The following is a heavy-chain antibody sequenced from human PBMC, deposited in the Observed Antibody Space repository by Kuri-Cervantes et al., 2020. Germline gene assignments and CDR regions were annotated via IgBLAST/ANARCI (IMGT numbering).Heavy chain of an antibody. D-gene: IGHD5-24*01. CDR3: ATSGREMATPWDNYALRI. CDR1: GYTFSGYA. CDR2: IIPNFGTA. J-gene: IGHJ3*02. V-gene: IGHV1-69*05. Sequence: SVKVSCKASGYTFSGYAISWVRQAPGQGLEWMGGIIPNFGTANYAQKFQGRVTITTDESTSTLYMQLTSLTSEDTAIYYCATSGREMATPWDNYALRIWGQGTMVTVSS.